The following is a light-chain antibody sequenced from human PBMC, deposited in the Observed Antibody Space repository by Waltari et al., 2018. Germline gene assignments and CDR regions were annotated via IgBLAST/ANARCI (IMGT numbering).Light chain of an antibody. V-gene: IGKV1-NL1*01. CDR3: QQYFVFPYT. CDR2: TAS. Sequence: DIQMTQSPSSLSASVGDTVTITCRTSPDILNSLTWYQQNSGNAPKVLLSTASRLQSEVPSRFSGSGSGTLYTLTISGLQPEDFATYYCQQYFVFPYTFGQGTKLEI. CDR1: PDILNS. J-gene: IGKJ2*01.